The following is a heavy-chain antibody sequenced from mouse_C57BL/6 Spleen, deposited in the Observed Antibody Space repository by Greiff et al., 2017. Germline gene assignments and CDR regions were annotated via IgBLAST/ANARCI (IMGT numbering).Heavy chain of an antibody. V-gene: IGHV1-82*01. CDR3: ASPSTTVSREDY. J-gene: IGHJ2*01. D-gene: IGHD2-13*01. CDR1: GYAFSSSW. CDR2: IYPGDGDT. Sequence: QVQLQQSGPELVKPGASVKISCKASGYAFSSSWMNWVKQRPGKGLEWIGRIYPGDGDTNDNGKFKGKATLTADKSSSTAYMQLSSLTSEDSAVYFCASPSTTVSREDYWGQGTTLTVSS.